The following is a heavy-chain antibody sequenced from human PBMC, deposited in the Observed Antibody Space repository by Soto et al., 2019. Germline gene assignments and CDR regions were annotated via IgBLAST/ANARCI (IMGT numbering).Heavy chain of an antibody. D-gene: IGHD1-1*01. CDR3: ARIEHNFGPHDC. J-gene: IGHJ4*02. CDR1: GYSFSTYG. V-gene: IGHV1-18*01. Sequence: QVPLAQSGAEVKKPGASVTVSCKASGYSFSTYGISWVRQAPGQGLEWGGWISVHNDYTRYATELQGRVPMTADTSTSTAYMELRSLTSEDSAVYCCARIEHNFGPHDCWGQGTLVTVTS. CDR2: ISVHNDYT.